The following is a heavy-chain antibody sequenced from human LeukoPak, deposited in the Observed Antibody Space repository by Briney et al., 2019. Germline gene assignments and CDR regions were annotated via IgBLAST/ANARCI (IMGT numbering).Heavy chain of an antibody. CDR3: ASIAVAGTGPFDY. V-gene: IGHV3-30-3*01. CDR1: GFTFSSYA. D-gene: IGHD6-19*01. Sequence: GGSLRLSCAASGFTFSSYAMHWVRQAPGKGLEWVAVISYDGSNKYYADSVKGRFTISRDNSKNTLYLQMNSLRAEDTAVYYCASIAVAGTGPFDYWGQGTLVTVSS. J-gene: IGHJ4*02. CDR2: ISYDGSNK.